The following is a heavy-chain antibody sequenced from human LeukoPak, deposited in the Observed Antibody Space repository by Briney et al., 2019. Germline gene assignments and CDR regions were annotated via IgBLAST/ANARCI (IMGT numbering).Heavy chain of an antibody. J-gene: IGHJ4*02. V-gene: IGHV3-23*01. Sequence: PGGPLRLSCAASGFTFSNYAMSWVRQAPGKGLEWVSGISASGGSYYADSVKGRFTVSRDISENTLYLQMNSLRAEDTAVYFCAREPRDCTGGTCQSAGGYYFYYWSQGTLVTVSS. CDR3: AREPRDCTGGTCQSAGGYYFYY. CDR2: ISASGGS. CDR1: GFTFSNYA. D-gene: IGHD2-15*01.